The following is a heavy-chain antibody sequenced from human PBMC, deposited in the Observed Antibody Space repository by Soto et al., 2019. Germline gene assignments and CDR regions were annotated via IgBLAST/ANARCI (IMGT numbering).Heavy chain of an antibody. Sequence: SGPALVNPXQTLTLTCTFSGFSLSTTGVGVSWIRQPPGKALEWLALIYWHDDKRYSPSLKSRLTITKDTSKNQVVLTMTNMEPVDTATYYCAHRGGATVGLYYFDYWGQGALVTVSS. CDR2: IYWHDDK. D-gene: IGHD3-16*01. V-gene: IGHV2-5*01. CDR3: AHRGGATVGLYYFDY. CDR1: GFSLSTTGVG. J-gene: IGHJ4*02.